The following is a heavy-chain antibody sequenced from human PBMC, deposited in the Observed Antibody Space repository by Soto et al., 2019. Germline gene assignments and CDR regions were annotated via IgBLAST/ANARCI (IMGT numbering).Heavy chain of an antibody. D-gene: IGHD3-22*01. V-gene: IGHV4-30-4*01. Sequence: QVQLQESGPGLVKPSQTLSLTCTVSGGSISSGDYYWSWIRQPPGKGLEWIGYIYYSGSTYFNPSLKSRVTISVDTSKNQFSLKLSSVTAADTAVYYCASLSSYDSSGYYYYYYGMDVWGQGTTVTVSS. CDR1: GGSISSGDYY. J-gene: IGHJ6*02. CDR3: ASLSSYDSSGYYYYYYGMDV. CDR2: IYYSGST.